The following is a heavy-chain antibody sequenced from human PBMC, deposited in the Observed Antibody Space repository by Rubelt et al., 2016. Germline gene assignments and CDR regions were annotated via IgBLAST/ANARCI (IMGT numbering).Heavy chain of an antibody. CDR2: VSRSGSP. J-gene: IGHJ6*02. D-gene: IGHD1-14*01. Sequence: QVLLQDSGPRLVKPSETLSLTCTVSGASVNTYWWTWLRQPPGKGLEWIGHVSRSGSPDYNPSLNGRATISVDTSTNQFSLRLNSRTASDTDAYYCVRGHHGLEVWGPRTSVTVSS. CDR1: GASVNTYW. V-gene: IGHV4-59*02. CDR3: VRGHHGLEV.